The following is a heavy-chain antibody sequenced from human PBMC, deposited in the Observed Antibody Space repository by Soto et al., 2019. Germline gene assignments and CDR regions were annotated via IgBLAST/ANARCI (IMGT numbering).Heavy chain of an antibody. CDR3: ARGAIAARAFDS. V-gene: IGHV4-59*13. Sequence: SETLSLTCPVSGDSISSDYWSWIRQPPGKELEWIGYIYYSGSTNYNPSLKSRVTISADTSKNQFSLKLSSVTAADTAVYYCARGAIAARAFDSWGQGTLVNVSS. CDR2: IYYSGST. D-gene: IGHD6-13*01. J-gene: IGHJ4*02. CDR1: GDSISSDY.